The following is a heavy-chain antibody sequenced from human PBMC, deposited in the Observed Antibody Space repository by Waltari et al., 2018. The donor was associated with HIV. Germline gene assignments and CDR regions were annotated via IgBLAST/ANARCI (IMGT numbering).Heavy chain of an antibody. CDR1: GGSISSSSYY. CDR3: ARAGYCSGGSCPQETGWVDP. CDR2: IYYSGST. V-gene: IGHV4-39*07. D-gene: IGHD2-15*01. J-gene: IGHJ5*02. Sequence: QLQLQESGPGLVKPSETLSLTCTVSGGSISSSSYYWGWIRQPPGKGLEWIGSIYYSGSTSHSPAITSRFASAVDPSKNLFARKLGSVTAADTAVYYCARAGYCSGGSCPQETGWVDPWGQGTLVTVSS.